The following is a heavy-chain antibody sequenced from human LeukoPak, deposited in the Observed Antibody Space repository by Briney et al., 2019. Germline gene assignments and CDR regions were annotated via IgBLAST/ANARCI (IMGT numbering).Heavy chain of an antibody. J-gene: IGHJ4*02. D-gene: IGHD6-19*01. Sequence: GESLKISCKGSGYRFTNYWIAWVRQMPGKGLEWMGIIYPGDSDTRYSPSFQGQVTISADKSISTAYLQWSSLKASDTAMYYCARSHSWDSSGWFSDYWGEGTLVTVSS. CDR2: IYPGDSDT. CDR3: ARSHSWDSSGWFSDY. V-gene: IGHV5-51*01. CDR1: GYRFTNYW.